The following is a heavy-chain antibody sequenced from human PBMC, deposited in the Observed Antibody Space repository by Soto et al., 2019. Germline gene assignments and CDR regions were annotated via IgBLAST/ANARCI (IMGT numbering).Heavy chain of an antibody. J-gene: IGHJ6*02. CDR1: GYTFANYD. Sequence: QVQLVQSGAEVKKPGASVKVSCKASGYTFANYDIHWVRQATGQGLEWLGWMNTDSGNTGYAQRLQGRVTMTRETFTSTAYLEVTSLGSEDTAVYFCARWYGGEADGLDVWGQGPTVTVSS. V-gene: IGHV1-8*01. D-gene: IGHD4-17*01. CDR3: ARWYGGEADGLDV. CDR2: MNTDSGNT.